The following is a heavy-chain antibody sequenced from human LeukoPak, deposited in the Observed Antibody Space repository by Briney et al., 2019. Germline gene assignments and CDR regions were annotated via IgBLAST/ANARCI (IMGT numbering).Heavy chain of an antibody. V-gene: IGHV1-18*01. CDR3: ARTIFGVVIPFDY. D-gene: IGHD3-3*01. CDR2: ISAYNGNT. J-gene: IGHJ4*02. CDR1: GYAFTSYG. Sequence: GASVKVSCTASGYAFTSYGISWVRGAPEHGLEWMGWISAYNGNTNYAQKLQGRVTMTTDTSTSTAYMELRSLRSDDTAVYYCARTIFGVVIPFDYWGQGTLVTVSS.